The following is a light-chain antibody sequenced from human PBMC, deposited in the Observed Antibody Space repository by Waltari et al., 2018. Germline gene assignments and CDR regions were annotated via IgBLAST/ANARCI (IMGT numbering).Light chain of an antibody. J-gene: IGLJ1*01. Sequence: QSALTQPASVSASPGQSITISCTGTSSDIGIYNYVSWYQPHPAKAPTPRIYEVNNRPSGVSHRVSGSNSGNTASLTISGLQAEDEADYYCSSYTPSNSYVFGAGTKVTVL. CDR1: SSDIGIYNY. V-gene: IGLV2-14*01. CDR2: EVN. CDR3: SSYTPSNSYV.